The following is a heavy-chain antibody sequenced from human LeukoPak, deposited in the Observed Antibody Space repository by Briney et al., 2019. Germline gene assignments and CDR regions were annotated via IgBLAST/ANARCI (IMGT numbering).Heavy chain of an antibody. CDR1: GFTLSSYA. CDR2: ISDSGNT. V-gene: IGHV3-23*01. D-gene: IGHD2-21*01. CDR3: AKAPVTTCRGAYCYPFDY. Sequence: PGGSLRLSCAASGFTLSSYAMSWVRQAPGKGLEWVSAISDSGNTYHADSVKGRFTISRDSSKNTLFLQMNRLRSEDAAVYYCAKAPVTTCRGAYCYPFDYWGQGTLVTVSS. J-gene: IGHJ4*02.